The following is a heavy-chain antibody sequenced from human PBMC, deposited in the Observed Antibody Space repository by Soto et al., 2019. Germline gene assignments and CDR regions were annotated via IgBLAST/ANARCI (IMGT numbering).Heavy chain of an antibody. CDR2: ISYDGSNK. J-gene: IGHJ5*02. CDR1: GFTFSSYG. Sequence: QVQLVESGGGVVQPGRSLRLSCAASGFTFSSYGMHWVRQAPGKGLEWVAVISYDGSNKYYADSVKGRFTISRDNSKNTLYLQMNSLRAEDTAVYYCAKDWSEIRAFNWFDPWGQGTLVTVSS. D-gene: IGHD3-10*01. V-gene: IGHV3-30*18. CDR3: AKDWSEIRAFNWFDP.